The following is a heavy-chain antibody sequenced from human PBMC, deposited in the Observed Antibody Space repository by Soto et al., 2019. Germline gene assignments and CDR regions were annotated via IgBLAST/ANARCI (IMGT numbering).Heavy chain of an antibody. CDR2: IYYSGST. CDR1: GGSVSGYY. Sequence: QVQLQESGPGLVKPSETLSLTCTVSGGSVSGYYWSWIRHPPGKGLEWIGYIYYSGSTNYNPSLKSRVTISVDTSKNQFSLKLSSVTAADTAVYYCARGRQWLDDWGQGTLVTVSS. V-gene: IGHV4-59*02. J-gene: IGHJ4*02. D-gene: IGHD6-19*01. CDR3: ARGRQWLDD.